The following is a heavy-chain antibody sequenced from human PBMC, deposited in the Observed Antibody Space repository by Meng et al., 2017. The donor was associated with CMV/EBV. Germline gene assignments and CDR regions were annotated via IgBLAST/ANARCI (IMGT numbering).Heavy chain of an antibody. D-gene: IGHD5-18*01. Sequence: QGPLVQSGAEVTKPGATVKVSCKASGYTFTSYYMHWVRQATGQGLEWMGIINPSGGSTSDAQKFQGRVTMTRDTSTSTVYMELSSLRSEDTAVYYCARDKIQLWPTVGYFDYWGQGTLVTVSS. V-gene: IGHV1-46*01. J-gene: IGHJ4*02. CDR1: GYTFTSYY. CDR2: INPSGGST. CDR3: ARDKIQLWPTVGYFDY.